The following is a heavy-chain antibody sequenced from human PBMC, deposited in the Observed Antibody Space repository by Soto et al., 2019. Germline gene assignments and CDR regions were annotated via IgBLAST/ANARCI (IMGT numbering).Heavy chain of an antibody. J-gene: IGHJ5*02. V-gene: IGHV4-4*02. CDR2: IYHSGST. Sequence: KSSETLSLTCAVSGGSISSSNWWSWVRQPPGKGLEWIGEIYHSGSTNYNPSLKSRVTISVDKSKNQFSLKLSSVTAADTAVYYCAREPYYDFWSGHTNGWFDPWGQGTLVTVSS. CDR3: AREPYYDFWSGHTNGWFDP. D-gene: IGHD3-3*01. CDR1: GGSISSSNW.